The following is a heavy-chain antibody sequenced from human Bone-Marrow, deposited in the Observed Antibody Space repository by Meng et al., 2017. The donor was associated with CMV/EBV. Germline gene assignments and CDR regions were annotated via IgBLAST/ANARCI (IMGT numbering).Heavy chain of an antibody. V-gene: IGHV3-30*02. J-gene: IGHJ6*02. CDR1: GFTFSSYW. CDR2: MQYDGSNK. CDR3: AKEIEGFGDFSGLYYHYGVDV. D-gene: IGHD3-10*01. Sequence: GESLKISCAASGFTFSSYWMSWVRQAPGKGLEWVAFMQYDGSNKFYADSVKGRFTISKDNSKNTLFLQMSSLKTGDTAKYYCAKEIEGFGDFSGLYYHYGVDVWGQGTTVTVSS.